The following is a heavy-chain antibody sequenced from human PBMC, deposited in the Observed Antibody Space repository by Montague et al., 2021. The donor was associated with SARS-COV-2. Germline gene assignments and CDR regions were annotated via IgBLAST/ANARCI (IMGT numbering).Heavy chain of an antibody. J-gene: IGHJ3*02. CDR3: ARTTTRMLYPENAFDI. D-gene: IGHD2-15*01. V-gene: IGHV6-1*01. CDR1: GDSVSSNTAT. CDR2: TYYRSKWYH. Sequence: CAISGDSVSSNTATWNWIRQSPSRGLEWLGRTYYRSKWYHDYALSLKSRITINPDTSKNQFSLQLSSVAPEDTAVFYCARTTTRMLYPENAFDIWGQGTMVTVSS.